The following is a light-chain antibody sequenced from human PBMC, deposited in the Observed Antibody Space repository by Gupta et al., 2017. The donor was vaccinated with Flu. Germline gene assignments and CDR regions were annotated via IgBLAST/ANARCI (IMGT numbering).Light chain of an antibody. CDR3: QVWDNSGDQFV. CDR1: NIATKS. CDR2: DDR. J-gene: IGLJ1*01. Sequence: SCVLTQPPWVSVAPGQTARITCEGENIATKSVHWYQQEPGQAPVLVVYDDRDRPSGIPERFSGSNSGNTATLTISRVEAGDEAVYYCQVWDNSGDQFVFGIGTKVTVL. V-gene: IGLV3-21*02.